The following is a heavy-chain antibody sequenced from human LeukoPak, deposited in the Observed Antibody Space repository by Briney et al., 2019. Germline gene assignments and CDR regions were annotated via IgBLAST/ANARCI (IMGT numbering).Heavy chain of an antibody. CDR2: ISWDGRDT. Sequence: PGGSLRLSCAASGFTSGDYNMHWVRQAPGKGLEWVSLISWDGRDTRYTDSVRGRFTISRDNSKNSLYLQMNSLRSGDTALYYCARVSDSGYSYDYWGQGTLVTVSS. CDR3: ARVSDSGYSYDY. V-gene: IGHV3-43*01. J-gene: IGHJ4*02. D-gene: IGHD3-22*01. CDR1: GFTSGDYN.